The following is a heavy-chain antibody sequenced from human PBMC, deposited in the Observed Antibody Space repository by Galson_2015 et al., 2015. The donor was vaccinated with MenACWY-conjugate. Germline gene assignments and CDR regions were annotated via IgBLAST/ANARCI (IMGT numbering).Heavy chain of an antibody. CDR3: ARGIKLYGYHYYMDV. Sequence: SETLSLTCAAFGGSFSSYYWSWTRQSPGKGLEWIGEITHSGTTNYNPSLKSRVTISVDTSKNQFSLNLSSVTAADTALYYCARGIKLYGYHYYMDVRGKGTTVSVS. D-gene: IGHD3-3*01. V-gene: IGHV4-34*01. J-gene: IGHJ6*03. CDR1: GGSFSSYY. CDR2: ITHSGTT.